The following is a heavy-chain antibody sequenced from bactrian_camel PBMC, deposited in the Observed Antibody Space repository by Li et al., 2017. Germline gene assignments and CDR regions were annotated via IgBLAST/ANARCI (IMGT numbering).Heavy chain of an antibody. D-gene: IGHD7*01. J-gene: IGHJ4*01. V-gene: IGHV3S1*01. CDR3: AFSTHGRWWRGYNY. CDR2: INSGGGTT. Sequence: HVQLVESGGGLVQPGGSLRLSRAASGYTFTNYWMHWVRQGPGKGLEWVSFINSGGGTTYYADSVKGRFTISRDNAKNTLYLQMNSLKPEDTAQYYCAFSTHGRWWRGYNYWGQGTQVTVS. CDR1: GYTFTNYW.